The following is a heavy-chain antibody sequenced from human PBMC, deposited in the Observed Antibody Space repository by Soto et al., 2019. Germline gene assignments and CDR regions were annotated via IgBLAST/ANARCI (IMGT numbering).Heavy chain of an antibody. CDR1: GFSFSTNS. CDR2: ISGSGGST. CDR3: AKEEDDSSGYYPRNYYYGMDV. D-gene: IGHD3-22*01. V-gene: IGHV3-23*01. Sequence: PGGSLRLSCAASGFSFSTNSMNWVRQAPGKGLEWVSSISGSGGSTYYADSVKGRFTISRDNSKNTLYLQMNSLRAEDTAVYYCAKEEDDSSGYYPRNYYYGMDVWGQGTTVTVSS. J-gene: IGHJ6*02.